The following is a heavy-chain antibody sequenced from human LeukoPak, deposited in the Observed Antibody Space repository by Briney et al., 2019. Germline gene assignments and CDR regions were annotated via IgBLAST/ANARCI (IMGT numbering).Heavy chain of an antibody. CDR1: GFNFGEFW. CDR2: IKSKTDGGTT. CDR3: TTDPSIAAAGAYPPLAN. J-gene: IGHJ4*02. V-gene: IGHV3-15*01. D-gene: IGHD6-13*01. Sequence: GGSLRLSCAASGFNFGEFWMAWVRQTPGKGLEWVGRIKSKTDGGTTDYAAPVKGRFTISRDDSKNTLYLQMNSLKTEDTAVYYCTTDPSIAAAGAYPPLANWGQGTLVTVSS.